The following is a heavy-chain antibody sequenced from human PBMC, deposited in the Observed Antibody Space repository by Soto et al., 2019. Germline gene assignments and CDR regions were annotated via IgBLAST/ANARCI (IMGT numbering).Heavy chain of an antibody. J-gene: IGHJ5*02. V-gene: IGHV3-33*01. CDR2: IWYDGSNK. CDR3: ARVVATIEGYWFDP. Sequence: QVQLVESGGGVVQPGRSLRLSCAASGFTFSSYGMHWVRQAPGKGLEWVAVIWYDGSNKCYADSVKGRFTISRDNSKNTLYLQMNSLRAEDTAVYYCARVVATIEGYWFDPWGQGTLVTVSS. D-gene: IGHD5-12*01. CDR1: GFTFSSYG.